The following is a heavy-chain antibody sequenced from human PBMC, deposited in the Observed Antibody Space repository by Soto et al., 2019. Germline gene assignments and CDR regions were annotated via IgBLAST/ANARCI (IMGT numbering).Heavy chain of an antibody. D-gene: IGHD6-25*01. CDR3: AKDKGGTPYYFDS. Sequence: EVQLVESGGGLVQPGRSLRLSCEVSGFNLGNYAMHWVRQAPGKGLEWVAGINWNSDKVGYAGSVKGRCTISRDNAKNSGYLQMNGLTTEYKARYYCAKDKGGTPYYFDSWGQGILVTVSS. CDR2: INWNSDKV. V-gene: IGHV3-9*01. J-gene: IGHJ4*02. CDR1: GFNLGNYA.